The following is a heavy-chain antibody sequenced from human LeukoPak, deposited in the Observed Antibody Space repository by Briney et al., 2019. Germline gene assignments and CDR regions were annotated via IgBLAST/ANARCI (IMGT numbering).Heavy chain of an antibody. V-gene: IGHV3-53*01. D-gene: IGHD4-17*01. CDR2: IYSGDST. J-gene: IGHJ4*02. Sequence: PGGSLRLSCAASGFTVSGNSLSWVRQAPGKGLEWVSIIYSGDSTFCADSVKGRFSISRDSSKNALYLQMKSLRAEDTAVYYCARYYGDYGGALKYWGQGTLVTVSS. CDR1: GFTVSGNS. CDR3: ARYYGDYGGALKY.